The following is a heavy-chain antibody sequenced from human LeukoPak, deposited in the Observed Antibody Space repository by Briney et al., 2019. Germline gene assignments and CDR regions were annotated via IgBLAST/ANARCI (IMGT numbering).Heavy chain of an antibody. D-gene: IGHD5-18*01. V-gene: IGHV4-34*01. J-gene: IGHJ6*03. CDR1: GFTFSSYA. Sequence: GSLRLSCAASGFTFSSYAMSWVRQPPGKGLEWIGEINHSGSTNYNPSLKSRVIITVDTSKNKFSLKLSSVTAADTAVYYCARGIQPAWGYYYYYDMDVWGKGTTVTVSS. CDR2: INHSGST. CDR3: ARGIQPAWGYYYYYDMDV.